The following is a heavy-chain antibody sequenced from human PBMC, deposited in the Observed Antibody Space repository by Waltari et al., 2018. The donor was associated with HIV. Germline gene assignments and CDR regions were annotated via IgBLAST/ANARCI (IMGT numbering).Heavy chain of an antibody. D-gene: IGHD3-3*01. CDR3: ASTYYDLLEGWYFDF. J-gene: IGHJ4*02. CDR2: ISHSGTT. Sequence: QVQLQESGPGLVKPSETLSLTCSVSDYSITSGYYWGWIRQSPGRGLEWIGSISHSGTTVYSPSLKSRVTRFRDTSKNQFFLKLTSATAEDTAVYYCASTYYDLLEGWYFDFWGQGRLVTVSS. CDR1: DYSITSGYY. V-gene: IGHV4-38-2*02.